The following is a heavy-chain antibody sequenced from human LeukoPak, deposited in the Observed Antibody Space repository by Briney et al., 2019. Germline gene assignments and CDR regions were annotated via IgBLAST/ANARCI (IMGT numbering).Heavy chain of an antibody. J-gene: IGHJ4*02. CDR2: ISSSSTYI. D-gene: IGHD4-11*01. V-gene: IGHV3-21*06. Sequence: PGGSLRLSCAASGFTFSSYSMNWVRQAPGKGLEWVSSISSSSTYIYYADSVKGRFTISRDKAKISLYLQMNSLRAEDTAVYYCARDLTTVTTAVFAYWGQGTLVTVSS. CDR3: ARDLTTVTTAVFAY. CDR1: GFTFSSYS.